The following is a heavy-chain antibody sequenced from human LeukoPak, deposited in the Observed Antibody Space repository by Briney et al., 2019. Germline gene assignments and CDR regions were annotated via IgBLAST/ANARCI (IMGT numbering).Heavy chain of an antibody. CDR3: ARLSGPSGGPVSFFGLDV. CDR2: IYYRGDT. J-gene: IGHJ6*02. Sequence: SETLSLTCTVSGGSMTNYYWSWIRQPPGKGVEWIGHIYYRGDTKYNPSLKSRVTISLDTSKQQFSLRLASVSAADTAAYYCARLSGPSGGPVSFFGLDVWGQGTTVAVSS. CDR1: GGSMTNYY. V-gene: IGHV4-59*08. D-gene: IGHD6-19*01.